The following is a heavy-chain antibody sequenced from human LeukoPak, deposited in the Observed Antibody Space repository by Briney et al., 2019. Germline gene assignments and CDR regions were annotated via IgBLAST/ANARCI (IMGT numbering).Heavy chain of an antibody. CDR2: ISYDGSNK. J-gene: IGHJ4*02. V-gene: IGHV3-30*18. CDR1: GFTFSSYG. Sequence: PGGSLRLSCAASGFTFSSYGMHWVRQAPGKGLEWVAVISYDGSNKYYADSVKGRFTISRDNSKNTLYLQMNSLRAEDTAVYYCAKEKASAGLWGQGTLVTVSS. D-gene: IGHD3/OR15-3a*01. CDR3: AKEKASAGL.